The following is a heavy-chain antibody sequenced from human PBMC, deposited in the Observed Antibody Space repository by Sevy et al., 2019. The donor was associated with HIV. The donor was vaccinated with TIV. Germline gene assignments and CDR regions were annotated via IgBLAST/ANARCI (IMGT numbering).Heavy chain of an antibody. Sequence: GESLKISCKGSGYSFTSYWIGWVRQMPGKGLEWMGIIYPGDSETRYSPSFQGQVTISADKSISTAYLQWSSLKASDTGMYYCARQEVERGYSYGGADYWGQGTLVTVSS. CDR1: GYSFTSYW. J-gene: IGHJ4*02. V-gene: IGHV5-51*01. CDR3: ARQEVERGYSYGGADY. CDR2: IYPGDSET. D-gene: IGHD5-18*01.